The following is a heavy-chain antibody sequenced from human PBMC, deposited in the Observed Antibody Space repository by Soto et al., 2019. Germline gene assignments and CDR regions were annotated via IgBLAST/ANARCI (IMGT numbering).Heavy chain of an antibody. CDR2: IIPIFGTA. CDR1: GGTFSSYA. Sequence: SVKVSCKASGGTFSSYAISWVRQAPGQGLEWMGGIIPIFGTANYAQKFQGRVTITADKSTSTAYMELSSLRSEGTAVYYCARDIIGELLRRYDAFDIWGQGTMVTVSS. D-gene: IGHD1-26*01. V-gene: IGHV1-69*06. J-gene: IGHJ3*02. CDR3: ARDIIGELLRRYDAFDI.